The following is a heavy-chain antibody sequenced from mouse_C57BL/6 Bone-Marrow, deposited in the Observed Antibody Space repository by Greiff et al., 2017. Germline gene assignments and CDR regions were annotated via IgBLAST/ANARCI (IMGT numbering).Heavy chain of an antibody. CDR1: GYTFTSYW. CDR2: IYPGSGST. Sequence: QVQLQQPGAELVKPGASVKMSCKASGYTFTSYWITWVKQRPGQGLAWIGDIYPGSGSTNYNEKFKSKDTLTVATSSSTAYMQRSSLTSEDSAVYYCARRGHSNFVWGQGTTLTVSS. J-gene: IGHJ2*01. D-gene: IGHD2-5*01. CDR3: ARRGHSNFV. V-gene: IGHV1-55*01.